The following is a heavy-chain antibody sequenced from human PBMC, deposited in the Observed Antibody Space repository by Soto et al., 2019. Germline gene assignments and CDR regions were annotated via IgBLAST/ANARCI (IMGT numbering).Heavy chain of an antibody. CDR2: ISPSGTYI. D-gene: IGHD5-18*01. CDR1: AFTFSLYS. Sequence: PGGSLRLSCAASAFTFSLYSMNWVRKPPGKGLEWVSSISPSGTYIYYTDSVKGRFTISRDDAKNSLYLQMNSLRDEDTAVYYCARVDRRIQLWLYYGMDVWGQGTTVTVSS. J-gene: IGHJ6*02. V-gene: IGHV3-21*01. CDR3: ARVDRRIQLWLYYGMDV.